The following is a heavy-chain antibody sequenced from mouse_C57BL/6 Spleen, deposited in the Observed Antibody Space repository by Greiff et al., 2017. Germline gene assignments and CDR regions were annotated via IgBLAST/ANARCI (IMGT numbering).Heavy chain of an antibody. Sequence: EVQVVESGGGLVQPKGSLKLSCAASGFTFNTYAMHWVRQAPGKGLEWVARIRSKSSNYATYYADSVKDRFTNSRDDSQSMLYLQMNNLKTEDTAMYYCVRGRYYGSSSHPLYDYAMDDWGQGTSVTVSS. J-gene: IGHJ4*01. CDR2: IRSKSSNYAT. CDR1: GFTFNTYA. V-gene: IGHV10-3*01. CDR3: VRGRYYGSSSHPLYDYAMDD. D-gene: IGHD1-1*01.